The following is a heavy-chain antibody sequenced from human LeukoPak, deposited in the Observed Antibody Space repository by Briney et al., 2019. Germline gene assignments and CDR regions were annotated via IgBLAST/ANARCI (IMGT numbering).Heavy chain of an antibody. V-gene: IGHV1-69*05. Sequence: SVKVSCKTSGGTFSSYAISWVRQAPGQGLEWMRGILPIFGTAHYAQKCQGRDTNTTDESTTTAYMELSSLRYEDTAVYYCASSTYSSGWYLKDNWFDPWGQGTLVTVSS. CDR3: ASSTYSSGWYLKDNWFDP. CDR2: ILPIFGTA. J-gene: IGHJ5*02. D-gene: IGHD6-19*01. CDR1: GGTFSSYA.